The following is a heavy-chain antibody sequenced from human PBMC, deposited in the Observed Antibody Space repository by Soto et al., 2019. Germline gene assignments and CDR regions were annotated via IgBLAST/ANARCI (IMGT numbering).Heavy chain of an antibody. CDR1: GGSISSGGYS. V-gene: IGHV4-30-2*01. J-gene: IGHJ5*02. Sequence: LSPTCAVSGGSISSGGYSWSWIRQPPGKGLEWIGYIYHSGSTYYNPSLKSRVTISVDRSKNQFSLKLSSVTAADTAVYYCARVEGLRFDPWGQGTLVTVSS. CDR2: IYHSGST. D-gene: IGHD4-17*01. CDR3: ARVEGLRFDP.